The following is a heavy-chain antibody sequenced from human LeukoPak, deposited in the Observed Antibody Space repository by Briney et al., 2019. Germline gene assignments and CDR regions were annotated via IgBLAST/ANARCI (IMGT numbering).Heavy chain of an antibody. CDR3: TRFPRSGGWCPGNY. Sequence: GGSLRLSCTASGFTFGDYAMSWVRQAPGKGLEWVGFIRSKAYGGTTKYAASVEGRFTISRDDSKSIAYLQMNSLKTEDTAVYYCTRFPRSGGWCPGNYWGQGTLVTASS. J-gene: IGHJ4*02. V-gene: IGHV3-49*04. CDR2: IRSKAYGGTT. D-gene: IGHD6-19*01. CDR1: GFTFGDYA.